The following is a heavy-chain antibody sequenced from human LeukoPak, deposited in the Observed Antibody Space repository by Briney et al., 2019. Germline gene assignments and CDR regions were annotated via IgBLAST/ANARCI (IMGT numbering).Heavy chain of an antibody. Sequence: ASVKVSCKASGGTFSSYAISWVRQAPGQGLDWMGWISAYNGNTNYAQKFQGRVTMTTDTSTSTAYMELRSLRFDDTAVYYCARGEVGGSYGIAFDYWGQGTLVTVSS. V-gene: IGHV1-18*01. CDR3: ARGEVGGSYGIAFDY. CDR2: ISAYNGNT. J-gene: IGHJ4*02. D-gene: IGHD1-26*01. CDR1: GGTFSSYA.